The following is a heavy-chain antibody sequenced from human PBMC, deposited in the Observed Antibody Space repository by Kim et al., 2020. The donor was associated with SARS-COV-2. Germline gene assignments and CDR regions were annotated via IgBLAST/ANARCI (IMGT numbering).Heavy chain of an antibody. CDR2: ISYDGSNK. CDR1: GFTFSSYA. Sequence: GGSLRLSCAASGFTFSSYAMHWVRQAPGKGLEWVAVISYDGSNKYYAHSVKGRFTISRDNSKNTLYLQMNSLRAEDTAVYYWARERHEDDIVVVVAATGLFDPWGQGTLVTVPS. V-gene: IGHV3-30*04. CDR3: ARERHEDDIVVVVAATGLFDP. D-gene: IGHD2-15*01. J-gene: IGHJ5*02.